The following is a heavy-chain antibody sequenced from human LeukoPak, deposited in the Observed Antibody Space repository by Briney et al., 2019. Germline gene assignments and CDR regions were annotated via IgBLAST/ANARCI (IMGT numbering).Heavy chain of an antibody. D-gene: IGHD3-3*01. CDR1: GFTFSGYY. CDR2: IGGSSRTI. CDR3: ARAIFGVAQPPHYFYYYMDV. V-gene: IGHV3-21*01. Sequence: GGSLRLSCAASGFTFSGYYMNWVRQAPGKGLEGVSSIGGSSRTIYYADSVKGRCTVSRDNAKNSLFLQMNSLRAEDTAVYFCARAIFGVAQPPHYFYYYMDVWGKGTTVTVSS. J-gene: IGHJ6*03.